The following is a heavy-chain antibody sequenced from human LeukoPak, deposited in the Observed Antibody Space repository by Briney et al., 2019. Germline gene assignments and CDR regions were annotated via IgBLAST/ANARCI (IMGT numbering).Heavy chain of an antibody. Sequence: ASVKVSCKASGYTFTSYDINWVRQATGQGLEWMGWMNPNSGNTGYAQKFQGRVTMTRNTSISTAYMELSSLRSEDTVVYYCARTPNYDILTGYPSDWGQGTLVTVSS. D-gene: IGHD3-9*01. J-gene: IGHJ4*02. CDR3: ARTPNYDILTGYPSD. CDR2: MNPNSGNT. V-gene: IGHV1-8*01. CDR1: GYTFTSYD.